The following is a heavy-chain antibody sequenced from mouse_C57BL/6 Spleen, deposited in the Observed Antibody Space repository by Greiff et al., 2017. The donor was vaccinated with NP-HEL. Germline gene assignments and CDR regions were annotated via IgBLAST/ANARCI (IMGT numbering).Heavy chain of an antibody. V-gene: IGHV1-39*01. CDR1: SYSFTDYN. CDR2: INPNYGTT. J-gene: IGHJ4*01. CDR3: ARSFTTVVATWGY. D-gene: IGHD1-1*01. Sequence: VQLKQSGPELVKPGASVKISCKASSYSFTDYNMNWVKQSTGKSLEWIGVINPNYGTTSYNEKFKGKATLTVDQSSSTAYMQLNSLTSEDSAVYCCARSFTTVVATWGYWGQGTSVTVSS.